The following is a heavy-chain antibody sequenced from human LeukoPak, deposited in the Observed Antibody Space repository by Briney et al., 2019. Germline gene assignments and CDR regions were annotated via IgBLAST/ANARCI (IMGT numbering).Heavy chain of an antibody. V-gene: IGHV4-59*01. J-gene: IGHJ6*02. CDR3: ARYGTTGRPYYYYGMDV. CDR1: GGSISSYY. Sequence: SETLSLTCTVSGGSISSYYWSWIRQPPGKRLEWIGDIYYSGSTNYNPSLKSRVTISVDTSKNQFSLKLSSVTAADTAVYYCARYGTTGRPYYYYGMDVWGQGTTVTVSS. CDR2: IYYSGST. D-gene: IGHD1-1*01.